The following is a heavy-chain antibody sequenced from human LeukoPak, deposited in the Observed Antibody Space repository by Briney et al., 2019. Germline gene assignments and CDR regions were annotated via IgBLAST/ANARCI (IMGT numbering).Heavy chain of an antibody. V-gene: IGHV1-2*02. CDR1: GYTFTGYY. CDR2: INPNSGGT. CDR3: ARGTVLTWPLDY. D-gene: IGHD4/OR15-4a*01. Sequence: ASVKVSCKASGYTFTGYYMHWVRQAPGQGLELMGWINPNSGGTNYAQKFQGRVTMTRDTSISTAYMELSRLRSDDTAVYYCARGTVLTWPLDYWGQGTLVTVSS. J-gene: IGHJ4*02.